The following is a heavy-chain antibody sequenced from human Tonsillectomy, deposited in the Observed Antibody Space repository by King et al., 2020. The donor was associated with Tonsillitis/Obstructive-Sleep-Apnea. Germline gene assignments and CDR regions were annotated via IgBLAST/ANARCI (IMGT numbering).Heavy chain of an antibody. CDR1: GGSFSGYY. D-gene: IGHD2-2*01. Sequence: VQLQQWGAGLLKPSETLSLTCALYGGSFSGYYWSWLRQPPGKGLEWIGEINQSGITDYNPSLKSRVTISVDTSKNQFSLKLTSVTAADTAVYFCGTNNGDFYYYMDVWGKGTTVTVSS. CDR2: INQSGIT. V-gene: IGHV4-34*01. CDR3: GTNNGDFYYYMDV. J-gene: IGHJ6*03.